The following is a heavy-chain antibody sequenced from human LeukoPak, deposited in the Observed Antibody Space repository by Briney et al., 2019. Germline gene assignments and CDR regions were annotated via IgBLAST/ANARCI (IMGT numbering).Heavy chain of an antibody. V-gene: IGHV4-39*07. J-gene: IGHJ4*02. CDR3: ARTLALHTPDY. CDR1: GGSISSSSYY. D-gene: IGHD3-16*02. CDR2: IYHSGST. Sequence: PLETLSLTCTVSGGSISSSSYYWGWIRQPPGKGLEWIGSIYHSGSTYYNPSLKSRVTISVDTSKNQFSLKLSSVTAADTAVYYCARTLALHTPDYWGQGTLVTVSS.